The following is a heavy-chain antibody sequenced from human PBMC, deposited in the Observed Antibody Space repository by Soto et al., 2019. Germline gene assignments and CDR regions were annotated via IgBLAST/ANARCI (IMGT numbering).Heavy chain of an antibody. V-gene: IGHV1-18*04. J-gene: IGHJ4*02. D-gene: IGHD6-6*01. CDR3: ARFLGSSSSPGVDY. CDR2: ISAYNGNT. CDR1: GYTFTSYG. Sequence: QVQLVQSGAEVKKPGASVKVSCKASGYTFTSYGISWVRQAPGQGLEWMGWISAYNGNTNYAQKFQGRVTITADESTSTAYMELSSLRSEDTAVYYCARFLGSSSSPGVDYWGQGTLVTVSS.